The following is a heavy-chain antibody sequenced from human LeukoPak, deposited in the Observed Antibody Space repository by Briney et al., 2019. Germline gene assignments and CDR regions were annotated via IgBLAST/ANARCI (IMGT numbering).Heavy chain of an antibody. J-gene: IGHJ4*02. CDR3: ARETYCGGDCYVQYYFDY. V-gene: IGHV3-48*03. Sequence: GGSLRLSCAASGFTFSSYEMNWVRQAPGKGLEWVSYISSSGSTIYYADSVKGRFTISRDNAKNSLYLQINSLRAEDTAVYYCARETYCGGDCYVQYYFDYWGQGTLVTVSS. CDR2: ISSSGSTI. D-gene: IGHD2-21*02. CDR1: GFTFSSYE.